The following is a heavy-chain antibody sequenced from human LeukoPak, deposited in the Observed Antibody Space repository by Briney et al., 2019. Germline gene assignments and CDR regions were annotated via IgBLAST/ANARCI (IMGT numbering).Heavy chain of an antibody. Sequence: SETLSLTCTVSGGSISSSSYYWGWIRQPPGKGLEWIGSIYYSGSTYYNPSLKSRVTISVDTSKNQFPLKLSSVTAADTAVYYCARQKDTASQYWGQGTLVTVSS. D-gene: IGHD5-18*01. V-gene: IGHV4-39*01. CDR1: GGSISSSSYY. CDR2: IYYSGST. CDR3: ARQKDTASQY. J-gene: IGHJ4*02.